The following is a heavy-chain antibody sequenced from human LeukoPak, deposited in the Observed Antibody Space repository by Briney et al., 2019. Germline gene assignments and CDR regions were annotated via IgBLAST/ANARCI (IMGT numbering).Heavy chain of an antibody. V-gene: IGHV4-59*01. CDR1: GGSISSYY. J-gene: IGHJ5*02. Sequence: PSETLSLTCTVSGGSISSYYWSWIRQPPGKGLEWIGYIYYTGNTNYNPSLKSRVTISLDTPKNQFSLRLTSVTAADTAVYYCARTGRIWVVGATLPSWFDPWGQGTLVTVSS. CDR3: ARTGRIWVVGATLPSWFDP. D-gene: IGHD1-26*01. CDR2: IYYTGNT.